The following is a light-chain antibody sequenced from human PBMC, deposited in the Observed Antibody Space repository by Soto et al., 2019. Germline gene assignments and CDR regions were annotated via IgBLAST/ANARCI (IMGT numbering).Light chain of an antibody. CDR1: QGINSY. Sequence: DIQLTQSPSFLSASVGDRVTITCRASQGINSYLAWYQQKPGKAPKLLIYAASTLQSGVPSRFSGSGSGTEFTLTISSLQPDDFATYYCQQYTNYYTFGQGTRLEIK. CDR2: AAS. J-gene: IGKJ5*01. CDR3: QQYTNYYT. V-gene: IGKV1-9*01.